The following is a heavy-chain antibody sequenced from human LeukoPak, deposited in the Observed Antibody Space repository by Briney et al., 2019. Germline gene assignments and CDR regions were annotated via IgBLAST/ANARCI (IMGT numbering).Heavy chain of an antibody. CDR1: GFTFPNYA. V-gene: IGHV3-48*01. CDR3: ARAYNYGVTYFDY. J-gene: IGHJ4*02. D-gene: IGHD5-18*01. CDR2: ISSSSNTI. Sequence: GGSLRLSCAASGFTFPNYAMTWVRQAPGKGLEWVSYISSSSNTIYYADSVKGRFTISRDNAKNSLYLQMNSLRAEDTAVYYCARAYNYGVTYFDYWGQGTLVTVSS.